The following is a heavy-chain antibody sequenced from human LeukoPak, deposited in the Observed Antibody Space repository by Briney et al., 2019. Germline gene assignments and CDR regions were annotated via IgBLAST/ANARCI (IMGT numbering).Heavy chain of an antibody. CDR1: GYTFTSYY. V-gene: IGHV1-46*01. D-gene: IGHD5-24*01. CDR3: ARDFSLDGYNLGAFDI. CDR2: INPSGGST. J-gene: IGHJ3*02. Sequence: GASVKVSCKASGYTFTSYYMHWVRQAPGQGLEWMGIINPSGGSTSYAQKFQGRVTMTRDTSTSTVYMELSSLRSEDTAVYYCARDFSLDGYNLGAFDIWGQGTMVTVSS.